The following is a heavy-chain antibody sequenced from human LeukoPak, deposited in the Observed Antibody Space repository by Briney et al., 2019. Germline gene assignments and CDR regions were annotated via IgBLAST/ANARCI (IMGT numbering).Heavy chain of an antibody. J-gene: IGHJ5*02. CDR2: IKSRPNGGTT. V-gene: IGHV3-15*01. D-gene: IGHD6-19*01. CDR1: GFTFSNAW. Sequence: TGGSLRLSCAGSGFTFSNAWMNWVRQAPGKGLEWVGRIKSRPNGGTTDYAAPVKGRFTISREDAKNTVYLQMDSLNTEDTGVYFCATGWYLDHWGQGTLVTVSS. CDR3: ATGWYLDH.